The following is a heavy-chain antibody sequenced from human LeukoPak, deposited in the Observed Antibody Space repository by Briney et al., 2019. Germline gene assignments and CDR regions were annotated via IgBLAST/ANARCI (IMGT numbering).Heavy chain of an antibody. V-gene: IGHV3-30-3*01. D-gene: IGHD1-26*01. CDR1: GFTFSSYA. CDR2: ISYDGSNK. Sequence: GRSLRLSCAASGFTFSSYAMHWVRQAPGKGLEWVAVISYDGSNKHYADSVKGRFTISRDNSKNTLYLQMNSLRAGDTAVYYCARDRWELLSGGMDVWGQGTTVTVSS. J-gene: IGHJ6*02. CDR3: ARDRWELLSGGMDV.